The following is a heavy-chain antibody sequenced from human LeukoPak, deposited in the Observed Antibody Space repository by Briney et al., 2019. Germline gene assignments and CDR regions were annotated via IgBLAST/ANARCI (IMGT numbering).Heavy chain of an antibody. D-gene: IGHD3-10*01. CDR3: ARWSYVSGTWFLDS. CDR1: GFTFSSYG. Sequence: GGSLRLSCAASGFTFSSYGMHWVRQAPGKGLEWVAVISYDGSNKHYADSVKGRFTVSRDNAKNSLSLQLNTLRAEDRAVYYCARWSYVSGTWFLDSWGQGTLVTVSS. J-gene: IGHJ4*02. V-gene: IGHV3-30*03. CDR2: ISYDGSNK.